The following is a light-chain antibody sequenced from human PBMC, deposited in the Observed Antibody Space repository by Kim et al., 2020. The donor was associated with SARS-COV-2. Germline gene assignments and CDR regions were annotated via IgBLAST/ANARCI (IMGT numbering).Light chain of an antibody. J-gene: IGLJ2*01. V-gene: IGLV3-19*01. CDR1: SLRSYY. CDR3: KSRGASGNVV. Sequence: SSELTQDPAVSVALGQTVRITCRGDSLRSYYATWYQQKAGQAPVLVIYGKNNRPSGIPDRFSGSSSGNTASLTITGPQAEDEADYYCKSRGASGNVVFGGGTQLTVL. CDR2: GKN.